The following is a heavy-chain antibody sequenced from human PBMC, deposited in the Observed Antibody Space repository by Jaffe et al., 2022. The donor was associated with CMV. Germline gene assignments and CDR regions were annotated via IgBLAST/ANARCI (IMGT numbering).Heavy chain of an antibody. Sequence: QVQLVQSGAEVKKPGSSVKVSCKASGGTFSSYAISWVRQAPGQGLEWMGGIIPIFGTANYAQKFQGRVTITADESTSTAYMELSSLRSEDTAVYYCARQKYSSGWDRNYYYYGMDVWGQGTTVTVSS. CDR1: GGTFSSYA. V-gene: IGHV1-69*01. CDR2: IIPIFGTA. J-gene: IGHJ6*02. D-gene: IGHD6-19*01. CDR3: ARQKYSSGWDRNYYYYGMDV.